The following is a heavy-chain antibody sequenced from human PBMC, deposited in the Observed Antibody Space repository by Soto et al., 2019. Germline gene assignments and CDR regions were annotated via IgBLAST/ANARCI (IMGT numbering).Heavy chain of an antibody. CDR2: ISAYNGNT. D-gene: IGHD1-26*01. CDR1: WYTLTSHG. J-gene: IGHJ5*02. CDR3: ATNSGSYNSWFDP. V-gene: IGHV1-18*04. Sequence: GGPVKGPRKGSWYTLTSHGISWGRQGPGQGLEWMGWISAYNGNTNYAQKLQGRVTMTTDTSTSTAYMELRSLRSDDTAVYYCATNSGSYNSWFDPWGQGTLVTVSS.